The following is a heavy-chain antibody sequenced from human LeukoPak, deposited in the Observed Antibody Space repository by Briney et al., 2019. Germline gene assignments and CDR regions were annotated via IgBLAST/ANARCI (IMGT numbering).Heavy chain of an antibody. J-gene: IGHJ4*02. Sequence: PGGSLRLSCAASGFTFISYEMNWVRQAPGKGLEWVSHISTSGGTTYYADSVKGRFTLSRDNTKNSLYLQMNSLRTEDTAVYYCAGAGFDYWGQGTLVTVSS. CDR1: GFTFISYE. CDR2: ISTSGGTT. D-gene: IGHD4/OR15-4a*01. V-gene: IGHV3-48*03. CDR3: AGAGFDY.